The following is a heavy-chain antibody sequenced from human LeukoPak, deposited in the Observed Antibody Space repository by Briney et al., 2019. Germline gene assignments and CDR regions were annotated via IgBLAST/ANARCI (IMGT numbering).Heavy chain of an antibody. V-gene: IGHV3-30*18. CDR3: AKDTAYGYYYDSSDY. D-gene: IGHD3-22*01. CDR1: GFTFSSYG. J-gene: IGHJ4*02. CDR2: ISYDGSNK. Sequence: GRSLRLSCAASGFTFSSYGTHWVRQAPGKGLEWVAVISYDGSNKYYADSVKGRFTISRDNSKNTLYLQMNSLRAEDTAVYYCAKDTAYGYYYDSSDYWGQGTLVTVSS.